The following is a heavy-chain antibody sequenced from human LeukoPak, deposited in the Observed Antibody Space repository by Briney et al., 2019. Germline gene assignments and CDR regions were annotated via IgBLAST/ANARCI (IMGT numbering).Heavy chain of an antibody. Sequence: PGGSLRLSCAASGLTFSNYALTWVRQAPGKGLEWVSSIVASGRGTSYADSVKGRFTISRDNSKNTLYLQMNSLRAEDTAVYYCAKDPNGDYIGAFDDWGQGTMVTVSS. CDR2: IVASGRGT. V-gene: IGHV3-23*01. CDR1: GLTFSNYA. J-gene: IGHJ3*01. D-gene: IGHD2-21*01. CDR3: AKDPNGDYIGAFDD.